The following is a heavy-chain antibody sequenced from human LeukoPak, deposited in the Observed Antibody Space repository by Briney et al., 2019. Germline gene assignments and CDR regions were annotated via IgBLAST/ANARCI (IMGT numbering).Heavy chain of an antibody. J-gene: IGHJ4*02. CDR2: IYYSGST. D-gene: IGHD2-15*01. CDR3: ARALTPGYCSGGACSYFDY. V-gene: IGHV4-59*01. CDR1: GDSIRTYY. Sequence: KPSETLSLTCTVSGDSIRTYYWSWIRQPPGGGLEWIGSIYYSGSTNYNPSLKGRVTISLDTSKNQFSLKVSSVTAADTAVYYCARALTPGYCSGGACSYFDYWGQGTLVTVSS.